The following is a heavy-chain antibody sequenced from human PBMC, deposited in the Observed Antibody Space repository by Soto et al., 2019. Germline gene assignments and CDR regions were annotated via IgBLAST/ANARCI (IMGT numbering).Heavy chain of an antibody. CDR1: GGSFSGYY. Sequence: QVQLQQWGAGLLKPSETLSLTCAVYGGSFSGYYWSWIRQPPGKGLEWIGEINHSGSTNYNPSLKSRVTISVDTSKNQFSLKLSSVTAADTAVYYCARVGPNRYSSSWSLGWFDPWGQGTLVTVSS. V-gene: IGHV4-34*01. J-gene: IGHJ5*02. D-gene: IGHD6-13*01. CDR3: ARVGPNRYSSSWSLGWFDP. CDR2: INHSGST.